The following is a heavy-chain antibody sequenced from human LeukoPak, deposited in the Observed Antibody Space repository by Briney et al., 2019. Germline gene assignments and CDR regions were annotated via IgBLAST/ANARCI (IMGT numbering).Heavy chain of an antibody. CDR2: IYYSGST. CDR1: GGSISSGGYY. CDR3: ARDRGCSSTSCYMCYYYYHMDV. J-gene: IGHJ6*03. D-gene: IGHD2-2*02. Sequence: SQTLSLTCTVSGGSISSGGYYWSWIRQHPGKGLEWSGYIYYSGSTYYNPSLKSGVTISVDTSKNQFSLKLSSVPAADTAVYYCARDRGCSSTSCYMCYYYYHMDVWGKGTTVTVSS. V-gene: IGHV4-31*03.